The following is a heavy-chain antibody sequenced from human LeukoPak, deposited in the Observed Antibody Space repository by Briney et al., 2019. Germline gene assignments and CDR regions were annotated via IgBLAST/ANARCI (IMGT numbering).Heavy chain of an antibody. CDR1: GFTFSSYG. CDR2: ISYDGSNK. V-gene: IGHV3-30*18. D-gene: IGHD6-6*01. J-gene: IGHJ6*03. CDR3: AKEGNFYPLVTYYYMDV. Sequence: PGGSLRLSCAASGFTFSSYGMHWVRQAPGKGLEWVAVISYDGSNKYYADSVKGRFTISRDNSKNTLYLQMNSLRAEDTAVYYCAKEGNFYPLVTYYYMDVWGKGTTVTVSS.